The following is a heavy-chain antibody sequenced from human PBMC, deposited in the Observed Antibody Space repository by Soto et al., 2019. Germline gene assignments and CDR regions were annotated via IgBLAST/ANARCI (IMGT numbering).Heavy chain of an antibody. J-gene: IGHJ4*02. CDR3: AHKGDGDRGFKY. V-gene: IGHV2-5*08. Sequence: TLSLTCTLARGSISSYSWSWIRQPPGKALEWLAVIYWDDDKRYSPSLKSRLTITKDTSKNQVVLTMTNMDPVDTATYYCAHKGDGDRGFKYWGRGTLVTVS. CDR1: RGSISSYSW. D-gene: IGHD3-16*01. CDR2: IYWDDDK.